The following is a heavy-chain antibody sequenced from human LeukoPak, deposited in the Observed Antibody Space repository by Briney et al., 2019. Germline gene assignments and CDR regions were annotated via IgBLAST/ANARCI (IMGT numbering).Heavy chain of an antibody. V-gene: IGHV3-48*01. CDR3: ARDNMAAAGNSYYYGLDV. CDR2: ISSSSSTI. D-gene: IGHD6-13*01. J-gene: IGHJ6*02. CDR1: GFTFSSYS. Sequence: GGSLRLSCAASGFTFSSYSMNWVRQAPGEGLEWVSYISSSSSTIYYADSVKGRFTISRDNSKTTLYLQMNSLRAEDTAVYYCARDNMAAAGNSYYYGLDVWGQGTTVTVSS.